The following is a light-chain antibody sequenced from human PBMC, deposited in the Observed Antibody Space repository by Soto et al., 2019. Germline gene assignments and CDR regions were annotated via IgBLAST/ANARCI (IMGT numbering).Light chain of an antibody. V-gene: IGKV3-15*01. CDR3: QQYNNWPRT. CDR2: GAS. CDR1: QGFSRK. Sequence: DIVMTQSPATLSVAPGERVTFSCRASQGFSRKLAWYQNKPGQAPRLLIYGASTRATGIPGRFSGGGSGTDFTLTISHLEAEDFAVYYCQQYNNWPRTFGQGTKVDIK. J-gene: IGKJ1*01.